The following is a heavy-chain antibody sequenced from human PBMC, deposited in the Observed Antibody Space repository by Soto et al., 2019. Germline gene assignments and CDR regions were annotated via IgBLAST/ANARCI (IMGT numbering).Heavy chain of an antibody. CDR2: IIPIFGTA. J-gene: IGHJ4*02. Sequence: SVKVSCKACGGTFSSYAISWVRQAPGQGLEWMGGIIPIFGTANYAQKFQGRVTITADESTSTAYMELSSLRSEDTAVYYCATTDYYDSSGLNDYWGQGTLVTVSS. D-gene: IGHD3-22*01. CDR1: GGTFSSYA. V-gene: IGHV1-69*13. CDR3: ATTDYYDSSGLNDY.